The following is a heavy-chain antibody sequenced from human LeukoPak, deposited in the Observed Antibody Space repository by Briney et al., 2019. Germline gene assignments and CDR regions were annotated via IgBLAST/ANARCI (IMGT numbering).Heavy chain of an antibody. Sequence: PSQTLSLTCTVSGDSISRGRYYWSWIRQPAGKGLEWIGRIYTSGSTTYNPSLKSRVTISVDTSKNQFSLKLSSVTAADTAVYYCARDRGSSGWYDYWGQGTLVTVSS. CDR1: GDSISRGRYY. V-gene: IGHV4-61*02. D-gene: IGHD6-19*01. CDR2: IYTSGST. J-gene: IGHJ4*02. CDR3: ARDRGSSGWYDY.